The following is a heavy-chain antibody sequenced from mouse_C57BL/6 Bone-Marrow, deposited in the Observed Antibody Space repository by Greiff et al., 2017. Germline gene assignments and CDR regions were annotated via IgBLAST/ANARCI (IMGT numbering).Heavy chain of an antibody. CDR1: GYTFTSYW. CDR2: IDPSDSYT. D-gene: IGHD1-1*01. Sequence: QVQLQQPGAELVMPGASVKLSCKASGYTFTSYWMHWVKQRPGQGLEWIGEIDPSDSYTNYNQKFKGKSTLTVDKSSSTAYMQLSSLTSEDSAVYYCAISPITTVVWGQGTLVTVSA. J-gene: IGHJ3*01. CDR3: AISPITTVV. V-gene: IGHV1-69*01.